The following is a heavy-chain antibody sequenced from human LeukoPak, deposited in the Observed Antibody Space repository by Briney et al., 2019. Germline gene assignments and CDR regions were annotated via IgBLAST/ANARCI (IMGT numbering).Heavy chain of an antibody. D-gene: IGHD6-6*01. CDR2: IYHSGST. V-gene: IGHV4-39*07. J-gene: IGHJ4*02. CDR3: ARGVARSSKFHFSYYFDY. CDR1: GGSISSSSYY. Sequence: SETLSLTCTVSGGSISSSSYYWGWIRRPPGKGLEWIGSIYHSGSTYYNPSLKSRVTISVDTSKNQFSLKLSSVTAADTAVYYCARGVARSSKFHFSYYFDYWGQGTLVTVSS.